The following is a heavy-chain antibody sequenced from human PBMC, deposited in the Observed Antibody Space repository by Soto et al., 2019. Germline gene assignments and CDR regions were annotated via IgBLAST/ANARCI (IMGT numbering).Heavy chain of an antibody. CDR2: INIGSGNT. CDR3: ARDGGDCGYRLIYYYYIGLDA. J-gene: IGHJ6*02. CDR1: GYDFSSYA. V-gene: IGHV1-3*04. Sequence: ASVKVSCTASGYDFSSYAMHWVRQAPGQRLEWMGWINIGSGNTEYSQNFQDRITITRDTSSSTVYMELNSLKSEDTAVYYCARDGGDCGYRLIYYYYIGLDAWGQGTMVTVSS. D-gene: IGHD5-12*01.